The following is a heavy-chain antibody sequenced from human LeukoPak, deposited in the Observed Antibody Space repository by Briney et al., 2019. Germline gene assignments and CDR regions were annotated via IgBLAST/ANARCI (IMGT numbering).Heavy chain of an antibody. V-gene: IGHV4-34*01. J-gene: IGHJ4*02. D-gene: IGHD6-19*01. CDR1: GGSFSGYY. Sequence: SETLSLTCAVYGGSFSGYYWSWIRQPPGKGLEWIGEINHSGSTNYNPSLKSRVTISVDTSKNQFSLKLSSVTAADTAVYYCARTRSVWRYYFDYWGQGTLVTVSS. CDR3: ARTRSVWRYYFDY. CDR2: INHSGST.